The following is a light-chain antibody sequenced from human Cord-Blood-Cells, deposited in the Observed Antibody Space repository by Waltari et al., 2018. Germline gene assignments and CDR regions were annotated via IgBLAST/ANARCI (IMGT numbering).Light chain of an antibody. CDR2: DVS. CDR3: SSYTSSSTVV. Sequence: QSALTQPASVSGSPGQSITISCTGTSSDVGGYNYVSWYQQPPGKAPKLMIYDVSNRPSGVSNRFSGSKPGNTSSLTISGLQAGDEADYYCSSYTSSSTVVFGGGTKLTVL. J-gene: IGLJ2*01. V-gene: IGLV2-14*01. CDR1: SSDVGGYNY.